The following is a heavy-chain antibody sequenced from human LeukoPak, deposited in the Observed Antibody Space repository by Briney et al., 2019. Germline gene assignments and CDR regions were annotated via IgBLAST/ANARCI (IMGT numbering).Heavy chain of an antibody. Sequence: KPSETLSLTCTVSGGSVSSGSYYWSWIRQPPGKGLEWIGYIYSSGSTNYNPSLKSRVTILVDTSKNQVSLKLISVTAADTAVYYCARSSVVARFDYWGQGTLVTVSS. CDR1: GGSVSSGSYY. CDR3: ARSSVVARFDY. CDR2: IYSSGST. V-gene: IGHV4-61*01. D-gene: IGHD6-6*01. J-gene: IGHJ4*02.